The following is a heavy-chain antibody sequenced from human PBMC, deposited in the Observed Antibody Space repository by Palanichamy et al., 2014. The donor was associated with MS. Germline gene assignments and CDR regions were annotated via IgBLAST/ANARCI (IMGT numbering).Heavy chain of an antibody. D-gene: IGHD3-3*01. J-gene: IGHJ5*02. Sequence: QAQLQESGPGLVKPSETLSLTCTVSGGSISSYYWSWIRQPPGKGLEWIGYIYYSGSTNYNPSLKSRVTISVDTSKDQFSLKLSSVTAADTAVYYCARNEWPWFDPWGQGTLVTVSS. CDR3: ARNEWPWFDP. CDR2: IYYSGST. V-gene: IGHV4-59*01. CDR1: GGSISSYY.